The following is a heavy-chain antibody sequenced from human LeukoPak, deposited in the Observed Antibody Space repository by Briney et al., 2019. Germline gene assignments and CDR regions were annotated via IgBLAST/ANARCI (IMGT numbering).Heavy chain of an antibody. CDR3: ARDFRDNWNPPAMDY. D-gene: IGHD1-20*01. V-gene: IGHV3-74*01. CDR2: VNSDGSST. Sequence: GGSLRLSCAASGFTFSSYWMHWVRQAPGKGLVWVSRVNSDGSSTSYADSVKGRFTISRDNAKNSLYLQMNSLRAEDTAVYYCARDFRDNWNPPAMDYWGQGTLVTVSS. CDR1: GFTFSSYW. J-gene: IGHJ4*02.